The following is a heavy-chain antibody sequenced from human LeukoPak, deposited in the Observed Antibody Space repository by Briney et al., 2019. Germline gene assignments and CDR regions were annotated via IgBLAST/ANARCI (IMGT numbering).Heavy chain of an antibody. CDR2: IIPIFGTA. V-gene: IGHV1-69*05. CDR1: GGTVSSYA. J-gene: IGHJ3*02. CDR3: ARDRVSYYYDSSGYLVGAFDI. Sequence: SVKVSCKSSGGTVSSYAISWVRQAPRQGLEWKGGIIPIFGTANYAQKLQGRVTITTDESTSTAYMELSSLRSEDTAVYYCARDRVSYYYDSSGYLVGAFDIWGQGTMVTVSS. D-gene: IGHD3-22*01.